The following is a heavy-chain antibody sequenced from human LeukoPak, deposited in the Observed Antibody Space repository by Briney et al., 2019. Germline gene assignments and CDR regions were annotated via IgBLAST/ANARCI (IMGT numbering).Heavy chain of an antibody. CDR1: GFTFSSYG. J-gene: IGHJ6*02. CDR2: ISYDGSNK. CDR3: AKVASLGFTRDYYYYGMDV. Sequence: GGSLRLSCAASGFTFSSYGMHWVRQAPGKGLEWVAVISYDGSNKYYADSVKGRFTISRDNSKNTLYLQMNSLTAEDTAVYYCAKVASLGFTRDYYYYGMDVWGQGTTVTVSS. D-gene: IGHD7-27*01. V-gene: IGHV3-30*18.